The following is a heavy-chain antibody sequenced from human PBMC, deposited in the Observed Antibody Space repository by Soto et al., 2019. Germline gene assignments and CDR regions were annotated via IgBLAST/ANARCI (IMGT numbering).Heavy chain of an antibody. CDR1: GFXFSSYA. Sequence: GGSLXLSCAASGFXFSSYAMSWVRQAPGKGLEWVSAISGSGGSTYYADSVKGRFTISRDNSKNTLYLQMNSLRAEDTAVYYCAKTAYYDILTGYSPTLYYYYYLDVWGKGTTVTLSS. CDR3: AKTAYYDILTGYSPTLYYYYYLDV. D-gene: IGHD3-9*01. V-gene: IGHV3-23*01. J-gene: IGHJ6*03. CDR2: ISGSGGST.